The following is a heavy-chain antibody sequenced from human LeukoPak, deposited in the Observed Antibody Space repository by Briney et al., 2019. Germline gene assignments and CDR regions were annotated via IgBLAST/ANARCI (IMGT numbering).Heavy chain of an antibody. CDR2: FDPEDGGT. CDR1: GYTLTELS. Sequence: EASVKVSCKVSGYTLTELSMHWVRQAPGKGLEWMGSFDPEDGGTIYAQKFQGRVTMTEGTSTDTAYMELSSLRSEDTAVYYCATDLLRGGLDYWGQGTLVTVSS. CDR3: ATDLLRGGLDY. J-gene: IGHJ4*02. D-gene: IGHD1-26*01. V-gene: IGHV1-24*01.